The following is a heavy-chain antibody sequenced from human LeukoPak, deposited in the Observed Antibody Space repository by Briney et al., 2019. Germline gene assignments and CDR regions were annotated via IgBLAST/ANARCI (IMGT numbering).Heavy chain of an antibody. J-gene: IGHJ4*02. CDR3: AIPRVDY. CDR1: GFTFDNYA. Sequence: AGSLRLSCEASGFTFDNYAMHWVRPAQGKGREWVSLIAYDESNKYYADSVKGRFTISRDNSENTLYLQMNSLRAEDTAVYYCAIPRVDYWGQGTLVTVSS. V-gene: IGHV3-30*03. CDR2: IAYDESNK.